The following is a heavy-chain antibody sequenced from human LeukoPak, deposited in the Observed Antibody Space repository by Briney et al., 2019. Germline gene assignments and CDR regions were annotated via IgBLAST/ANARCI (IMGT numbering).Heavy chain of an antibody. CDR1: GGTFSSYT. J-gene: IGHJ4*02. V-gene: IGHV1-69*02. D-gene: IGHD2-2*01. Sequence: GASVKVSCKASGGTFSSYTISWVRQAPGQGLEWMGRIIPILGIANYAQKFQGRVTITADKSTSTACMELSSLRSEDTAVYYCARGYCSSTSCSLPFILWGQGTLVTVSS. CDR2: IIPILGIA. CDR3: ARGYCSSTSCSLPFIL.